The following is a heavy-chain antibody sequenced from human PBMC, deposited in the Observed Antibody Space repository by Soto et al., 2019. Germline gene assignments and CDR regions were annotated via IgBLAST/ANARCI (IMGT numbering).Heavy chain of an antibody. D-gene: IGHD3-3*01. J-gene: IGHJ6*03. CDR3: ATQPFRHYDFWSGYYSPYYHMDV. V-gene: IGHV1-8*01. CDR1: GYTFTSYD. Sequence: ASVKVSCKASGYTFTSYDINLVRQATGQGLEWMGWMNPNSGNTGYAQKFQGRVTMTRNTSISTAYMELSSLRSEDTAVYYCATQPFRHYDFWSGYYSPYYHMDVWGKGTTVTVSS. CDR2: MNPNSGNT.